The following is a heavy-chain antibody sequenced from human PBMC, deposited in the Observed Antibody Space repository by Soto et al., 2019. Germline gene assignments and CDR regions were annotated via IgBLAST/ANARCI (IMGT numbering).Heavy chain of an antibody. J-gene: IGHJ5*02. CDR1: GGSISSGDYY. D-gene: IGHD2-2*01. V-gene: IGHV4-30-4*01. CDR2: IYYSGST. CDR3: ARGAEPDIVLVPAAMTAWEFAP. Sequence: SETLSLTCTVSGGSISSGDYYWSWIRQPPGKGLEWIGYIYYSGSTYYNPSLKSRVTISVDTSKNQFSLKLSSVTAADTAVYYCARGAEPDIVLVPAAMTAWEFAPWGQGTLVTVSS.